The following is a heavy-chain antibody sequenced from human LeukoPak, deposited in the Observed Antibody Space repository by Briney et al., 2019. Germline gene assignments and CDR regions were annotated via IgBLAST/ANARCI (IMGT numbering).Heavy chain of an antibody. J-gene: IGHJ6*04. Sequence: PSGTLSLTCAVSGGSISSSNWWSWVRQPPEKGLEWIGEIYHSGSTNYNPSLKSRVTISVDKSKNQFSLKLSSVTAADTAVYYCASDILTGYSYYYYYGMDVWGKGTTVTVSS. V-gene: IGHV4-4*02. CDR1: GGSISSSNW. D-gene: IGHD3-9*01. CDR3: ASDILTGYSYYYYYGMDV. CDR2: IYHSGST.